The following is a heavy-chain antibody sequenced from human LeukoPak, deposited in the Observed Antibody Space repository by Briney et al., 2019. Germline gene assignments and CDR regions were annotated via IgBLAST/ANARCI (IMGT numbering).Heavy chain of an antibody. J-gene: IGHJ6*02. CDR2: IYSGGSI. CDR1: GFTVSDNY. Sequence: GGSLRLSCAVSGFTVSDNYVSWVRQAPGKGLEWVSVIYSGGSIYYADSVKGRFTISRDNSKNTLYLQMNSLRAEDTAVYYCARDGSGSPPRMDVWGQGTTVTVSS. V-gene: IGHV3-66*01. CDR3: ARDGSGSPPRMDV.